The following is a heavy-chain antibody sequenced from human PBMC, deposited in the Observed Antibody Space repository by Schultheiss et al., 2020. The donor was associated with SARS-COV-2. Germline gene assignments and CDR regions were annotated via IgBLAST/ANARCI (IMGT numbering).Heavy chain of an antibody. CDR3: AKRSSSWQNYYYYYMDV. Sequence: GGSLRLSCAASGFTFSSYGMGWVRQAPGKGLEWVSGISGSGGGTYYVDSVKGRFTISRDNSKNTLYLQMNSLRAEDTAVYYCAKRSSSWQNYYYYYMDVWGKGTTVTVSS. V-gene: IGHV3-23*01. J-gene: IGHJ6*03. CDR2: ISGSGGGT. CDR1: GFTFSSYG. D-gene: IGHD6-13*01.